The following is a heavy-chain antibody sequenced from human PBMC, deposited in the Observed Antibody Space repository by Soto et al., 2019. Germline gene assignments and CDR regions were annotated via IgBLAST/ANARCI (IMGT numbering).Heavy chain of an antibody. J-gene: IGHJ6*03. CDR3: AKVTRLPALSYYYYMDV. Sequence: EVQLMESGGNLVQPGGSLRLSCAASGFSFRNYGMSWVRQAPGKGLEWVSAISGSDGSTYYADSVKGRFTISRDNSKNTLYLQMNSLRPEDTAVYYCAKVTRLPALSYYYYMDVWGTGTTVTVSS. CDR1: GFSFRNYG. D-gene: IGHD2-2*01. V-gene: IGHV3-23*01. CDR2: ISGSDGST.